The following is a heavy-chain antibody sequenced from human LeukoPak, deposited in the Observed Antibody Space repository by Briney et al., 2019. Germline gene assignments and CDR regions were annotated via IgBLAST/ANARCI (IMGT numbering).Heavy chain of an antibody. CDR2: IYYSGST. CDR1: GGSISSSSYY. D-gene: IGHD2-15*01. CDR3: ARTSPRAATFDY. Sequence: SETLSLTCTVSGGSISSSSYYWGWIRQPPGKGLEWIGSIYYSGSTYYNPSLKSRVTMSVDTSKNQFSLNLNSVTAADTAVYYCARTSPRAATFDYWGQGTLVTVSS. V-gene: IGHV4-39*07. J-gene: IGHJ4*02.